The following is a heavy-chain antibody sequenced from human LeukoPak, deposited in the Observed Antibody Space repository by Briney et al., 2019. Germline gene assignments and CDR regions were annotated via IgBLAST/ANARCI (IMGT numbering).Heavy chain of an antibody. CDR1: GYSISSGYY. CDR2: IYYSGST. V-gene: IGHV4-38-2*02. D-gene: IGHD6-13*01. J-gene: IGHJ4*02. Sequence: SETLSLTCTVSGYSISSGYYWGWIRQPPGKGLEWIGSIYYSGSTYYNPSLKSRVTISVDTSKNQFSLKLSSVTAADTAVYYCATIAAAGTWDYWGQGTLVTVSS. CDR3: ATIAAAGTWDY.